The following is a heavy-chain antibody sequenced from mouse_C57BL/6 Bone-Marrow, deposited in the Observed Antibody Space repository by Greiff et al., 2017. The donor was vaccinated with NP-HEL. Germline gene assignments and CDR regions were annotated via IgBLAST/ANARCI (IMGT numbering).Heavy chain of an antibody. CDR3: ARSSSYSNYAAY. D-gene: IGHD2-5*01. J-gene: IGHJ3*01. CDR1: GYTFTSYW. CDR2: IDPSDSYT. Sequence: QVQLQQPGAELVKPGDSVKLSCKASGYTFTSYWMQWVKQRPGQGLEWIGEIDPSDSYTNYNQKFKGKATLTVDTSSSTAYMQLSSLTSEDSAVYYCARSSSYSNYAAYWGQGTLVTVSA. V-gene: IGHV1-50*01.